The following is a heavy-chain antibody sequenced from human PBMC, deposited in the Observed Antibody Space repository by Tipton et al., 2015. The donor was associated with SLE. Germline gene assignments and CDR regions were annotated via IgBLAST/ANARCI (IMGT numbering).Heavy chain of an antibody. J-gene: IGHJ3*02. CDR3: ARSRPAQLGIGPDAFDI. V-gene: IGHV4-34*01. CDR2: INHSGST. Sequence: TLSLTCAVYGGSFSGYYWSWIRQPPGKGLEWIGEINHSGSTNYNPSLKSRVTISVDTSKNQFSLKLSSVTAADTAVYYCARSRPAQLGIGPDAFDIWGQGTMVTVSS. CDR1: GGSFSGYY. D-gene: IGHD7-27*01.